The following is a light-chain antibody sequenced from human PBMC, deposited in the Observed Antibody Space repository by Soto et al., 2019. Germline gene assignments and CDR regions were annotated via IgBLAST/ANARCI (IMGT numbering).Light chain of an antibody. J-gene: IGLJ2*01. V-gene: IGLV4-69*01. CDR1: SGHSSYA. CDR3: QTWGTGILL. Sequence: QPVLTQSPSASASLGASVKLTCTLSSGHSSYAIAWHQQQPEKGPRYLMKLNSDGSHSKGDGIPDRFSGSSSGAERYLTISSLQSEDEADSYCQTWGTGILLFGGGTKVTVL. CDR2: LNSDGSH.